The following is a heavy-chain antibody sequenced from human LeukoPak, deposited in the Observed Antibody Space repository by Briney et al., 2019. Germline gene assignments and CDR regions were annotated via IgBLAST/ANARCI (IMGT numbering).Heavy chain of an antibody. V-gene: IGHV3-23*01. D-gene: IGHD3-16*02. CDR3: ATYDYVWGRYRLAQSDY. J-gene: IGHJ4*02. CDR2: ISGSGGST. Sequence: PGGSLRLSCAASGFTFSSYAMSWVRQAPGKGLEWVSAISGSGGSTYYADSVKGRFTISRDNSKNTLYLQMNSLRAEDTAVYYCATYDYVWGRYRLAQSDYWGQGTLVTVSS. CDR1: GFTFSSYA.